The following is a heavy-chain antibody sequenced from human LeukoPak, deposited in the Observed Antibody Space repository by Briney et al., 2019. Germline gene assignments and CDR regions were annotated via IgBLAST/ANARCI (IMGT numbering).Heavy chain of an antibody. D-gene: IGHD3-10*01. Sequence: PGGSLRLSCAASGFTFSSYWMSWVRQAPGKGLEWVANIKQDGSEKYYVDSAKGRFTISRDNAKNSLYLQMNSLRAEDTAVYYCARAYYGSVPQGPGADYWGQGTLVTVSS. CDR1: GFTFSSYW. V-gene: IGHV3-7*01. CDR3: ARAYYGSVPQGPGADY. CDR2: IKQDGSEK. J-gene: IGHJ4*02.